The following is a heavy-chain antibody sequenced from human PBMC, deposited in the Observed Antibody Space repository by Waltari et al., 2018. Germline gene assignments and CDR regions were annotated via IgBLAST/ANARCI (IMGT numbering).Heavy chain of an antibody. J-gene: IGHJ4*02. D-gene: IGHD3-16*01. CDR2: IYSGVSA. CDR1: GFAVSDNY. V-gene: IGHV3-53*01. Sequence: EVQVVESGGGLIQPGGSLRLSCAASGFAVSDNYMSWVRQAPGKGLEWVAVIYSGVSAYYADAWKGRFTISRDSSENTFYLQMSSLRVEDTAVYYCARGPPISAKWELCWFDYWGQGTLVTVSS. CDR3: ARGPPISAKWELCWFDY.